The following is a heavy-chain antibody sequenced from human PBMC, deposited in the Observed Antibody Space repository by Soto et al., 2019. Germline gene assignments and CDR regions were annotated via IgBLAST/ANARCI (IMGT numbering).Heavy chain of an antibody. CDR2: ISGSDDST. Sequence: EVQLLESGGGLVQPGESQRLSCAASGFTFSSYAMSWVRQAPGKGLEWVSVISGSDDSTYYADSVKGRFTISRDNSKNTLYLQMNSLRAEDTAVYYCAKRSSSFTFDYWGQGTLVTVSS. CDR3: AKRSSSFTFDY. D-gene: IGHD6-6*01. J-gene: IGHJ4*02. V-gene: IGHV3-23*01. CDR1: GFTFSSYA.